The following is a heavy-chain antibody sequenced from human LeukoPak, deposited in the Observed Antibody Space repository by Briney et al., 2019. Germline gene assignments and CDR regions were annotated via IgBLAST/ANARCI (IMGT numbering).Heavy chain of an antibody. J-gene: IGHJ6*02. CDR3: ARNLVGATGYYYYGMDV. CDR2: IYYSGST. CDR1: GGSISSYY. V-gene: IGHV4-59*01. Sequence: KASETLSLTCAVSGGSISSYYWSWIRRPPGKGLEWIGYIYYSGSTNYNPSLKSRVTISVDTSKNQFSLKLSSVTAADTAVYYCARNLVGATGYYYYGMDVWGQGTTVTVSS. D-gene: IGHD1-26*01.